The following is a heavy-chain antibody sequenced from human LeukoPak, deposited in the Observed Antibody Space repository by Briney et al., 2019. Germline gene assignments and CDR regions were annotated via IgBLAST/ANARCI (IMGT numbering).Heavy chain of an antibody. V-gene: IGHV3-33*06. Sequence: GGSLRLSXAASGFTFSSYGMHWVRQAPGKGLEWVAVIWYDGSNKYYADSVKGRFTISRDNSKNTLYLQMNSLRAEDTAVYYCAKDRRWLQAYYFDYWGQGTLVTVSS. CDR1: GFTFSSYG. CDR2: IWYDGSNK. CDR3: AKDRRWLQAYYFDY. D-gene: IGHD5-24*01. J-gene: IGHJ4*02.